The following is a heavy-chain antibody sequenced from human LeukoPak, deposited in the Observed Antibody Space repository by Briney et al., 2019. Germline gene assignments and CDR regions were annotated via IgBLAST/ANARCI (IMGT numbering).Heavy chain of an antibody. CDR3: ARGTLQWLVQGGYYYYGMDV. D-gene: IGHD6-19*01. CDR1: GGSISSSSYY. CDR2: IYYSGST. Sequence: PSETLSLTCTVSGGSISSSSYYWGWIRQPPGKGLEWIGSIYYSGSTYYNPSLKSRVTISVDTSKNQFSLKLSSVTAADTAVYYCARGTLQWLVQGGYYYYGMDVWGQGTTVTVSS. J-gene: IGHJ6*02. V-gene: IGHV4-39*07.